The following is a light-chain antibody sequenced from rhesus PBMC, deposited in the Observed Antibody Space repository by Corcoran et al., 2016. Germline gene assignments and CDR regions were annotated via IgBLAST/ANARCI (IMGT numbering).Light chain of an antibody. CDR1: QGISMY. V-gene: IGKV1-43*02. CDR3: LQYNSDPYS. CDR2: AAS. Sequence: DIQMTQSPSSLSASVGDRVTITCRARQGISMYLNWYQQKPGKAPKRLCYAASSLESGVPSRFSGSGSGTDFTLTISSLQPEDFATYYCLQYNSDPYSFGQGTKVEIE. J-gene: IGKJ2*01.